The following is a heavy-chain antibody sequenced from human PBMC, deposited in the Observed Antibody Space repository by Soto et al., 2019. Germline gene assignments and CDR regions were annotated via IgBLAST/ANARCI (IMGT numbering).Heavy chain of an antibody. CDR1: GGSISSYY. CDR2: IYYSGSS. V-gene: IGHV4-59*01. J-gene: IGHJ4*02. CDR3: ARDAWGGSSAPLKY. D-gene: IGHD6-6*01. Sequence: QVQLQESGPGLVKPSETLSLTCTVSGGSISSYYWSWIRQPPGKGLEWIGYIYYSGSSNYNPSLRSRVTISVDTSKNQFSLRLSSVTAADTAVYYCARDAWGGSSAPLKYWGQGTLVTVSS.